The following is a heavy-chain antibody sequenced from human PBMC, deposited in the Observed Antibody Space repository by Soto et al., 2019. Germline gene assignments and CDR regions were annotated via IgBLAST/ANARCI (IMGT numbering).Heavy chain of an antibody. CDR2: ISTFNGET. Sequence: VQLVQSGAEVKKPGASVKVSCKASGYTFNTYGISWVRQAPGQGLEWMGWISTFNGETRYAQKFQARVTVTTDTSTTTGYMELRCLRSDDTAVYYCARDVGYCSSSTCLIDHWGQGTLVTVSS. CDR1: GYTFNTYG. J-gene: IGHJ4*02. V-gene: IGHV1-18*01. D-gene: IGHD2-2*01. CDR3: ARDVGYCSSSTCLIDH.